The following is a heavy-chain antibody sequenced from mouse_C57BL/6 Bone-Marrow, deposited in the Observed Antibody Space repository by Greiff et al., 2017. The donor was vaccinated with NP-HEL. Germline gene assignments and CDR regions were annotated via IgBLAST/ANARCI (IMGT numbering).Heavy chain of an antibody. Sequence: EVKLMESGEGLVKPGGSLKLSCAASGFTFSSYAMSWVRQTPEKRLEWVAYISSGGDYIYYADTVKGRFTISRDNARNTLYLQMSSLKSEDTAMYYCTSASYDYWFAYWGQGTLVTVSA. J-gene: IGHJ3*01. V-gene: IGHV5-9-1*02. CDR2: ISSGGDYI. D-gene: IGHD2-4*01. CDR1: GFTFSSYA. CDR3: TSASYDYWFAY.